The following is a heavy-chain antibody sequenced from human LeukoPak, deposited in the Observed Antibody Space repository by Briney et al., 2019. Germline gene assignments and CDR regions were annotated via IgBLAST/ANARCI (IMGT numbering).Heavy chain of an antibody. V-gene: IGHV4-59*01. CDR3: ATLRPQEDY. CDR1: GGSISNFY. CDR2: IYYSGST. J-gene: IGHJ4*02. Sequence: SETLSLTCTVSGGSISNFYWSWIRQPPGKGLEWIGYIYYSGSTNYSPSLKSRVTISIDTSKNQFSLKLSSVTAADTAVYYCATLRPQEDYWGQGTLVTVSS.